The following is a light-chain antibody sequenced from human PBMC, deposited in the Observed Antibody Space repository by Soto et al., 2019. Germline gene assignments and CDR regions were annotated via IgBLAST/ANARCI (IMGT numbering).Light chain of an antibody. CDR2: EVS. CDR3: SSYTSSSTYV. Sequence: QSVLTQPPSVSGCPGQSVAICCTGASSDVGSYNRVSWYQQPPGTAPKLLIYEVSDRPSGVPDRFSGSKSGNTASLTISGLQAEDEADYYCSSYTSSSTYVFVTGTNVTVL. J-gene: IGLJ1*01. V-gene: IGLV2-18*02. CDR1: SSDVGSYNR.